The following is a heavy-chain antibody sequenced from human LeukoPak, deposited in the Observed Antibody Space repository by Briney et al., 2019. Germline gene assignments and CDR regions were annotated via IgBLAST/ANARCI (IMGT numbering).Heavy chain of an antibody. CDR2: ISAGSDTV. J-gene: IGHJ2*01. CDR1: GLSLSSNN. Sequence: GSLRLSCAASGLSLSSNNMHGVRQPPGGGLEGLSYISAGSDTVFSAASVRGRFSISRDNAREFPFLQMNSLRVDDTAVYYCTRDLGLRRMIWGRGTLVIVSS. V-gene: IGHV3-48*04. CDR3: TRDLGLRRMI.